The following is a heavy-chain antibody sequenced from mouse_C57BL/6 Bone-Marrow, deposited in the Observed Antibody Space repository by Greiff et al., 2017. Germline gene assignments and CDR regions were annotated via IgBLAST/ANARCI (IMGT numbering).Heavy chain of an antibody. CDR1: GFTFSSYG. J-gene: IGHJ2*01. CDR2: ISSGGSYT. V-gene: IGHV5-6*01. D-gene: IGHD1-1*01. CDR3: ARRIYYGSSYGYFDY. Sequence: EVQRVESGGDLVKPGGSLKLSCAASGFTFSSYGMSWVRQTPDKRLEWVATISSGGSYTYYPDSVKGRFTISRDNAKNTLYLQMSSLKSEDTAMYYCARRIYYGSSYGYFDYWGQGTTLTVSS.